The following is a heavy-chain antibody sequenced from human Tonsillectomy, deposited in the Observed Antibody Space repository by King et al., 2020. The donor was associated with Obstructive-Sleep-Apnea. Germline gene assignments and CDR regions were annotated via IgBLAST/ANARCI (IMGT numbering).Heavy chain of an antibody. J-gene: IGHJ4*02. V-gene: IGHV1-69*12. CDR3: ARDSAETTMIN. D-gene: IGHD3-22*01. CDR1: GDTFSSYG. CDR2: IIPLLDIA. Sequence: QLVQSGAEVQKPESSVKVSCKASGDTFSSYGFNWVRQAPGQGLEWMGGIIPLLDIANYAQKFQGRVTITADESTSTVYMELSSLTSEDTAVYYCARDSAETTMINWGQGTLVTVSS.